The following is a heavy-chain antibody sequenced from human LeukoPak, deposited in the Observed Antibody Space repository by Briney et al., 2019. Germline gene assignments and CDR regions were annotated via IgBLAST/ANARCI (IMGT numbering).Heavy chain of an antibody. CDR3: VKDPFVDGLAY. CDR2: MNPNSGNT. CDR1: GYTFTSYD. J-gene: IGHJ4*02. V-gene: IGHV1-8*01. D-gene: IGHD3/OR15-3a*01. Sequence: ASVKVSCKASGYTFTSYDINWVRQATGQGLEWMGWMNPNSGNTGYAQKFQGRVSMTRNTSISTAYMDLSSLRSEDTAIYYCVKDPFVDGLAYWGQGALVTVSS.